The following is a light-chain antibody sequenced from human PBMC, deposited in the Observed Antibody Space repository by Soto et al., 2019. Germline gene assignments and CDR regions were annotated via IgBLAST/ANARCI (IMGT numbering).Light chain of an antibody. CDR2: DTS. CDR3: LQHNSYPYT. CDR1: QDISRV. J-gene: IGKJ2*01. V-gene: IGKV1-17*03. Sequence: DVQMTQSPSAMSASVGDRVTITCRASQDISRVVARFQQKPGKAPERLIYDTSTLQVGVPSRFSGGGSGTEFTLAISGLQPEDFATYYCLQHNSYPYTFGQGTKLEIK.